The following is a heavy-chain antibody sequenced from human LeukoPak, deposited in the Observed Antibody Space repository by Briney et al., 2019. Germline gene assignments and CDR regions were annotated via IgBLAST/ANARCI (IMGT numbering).Heavy chain of an antibody. Sequence: GESLKISCKGSGYSFTSYWIGWVRQLPGKGLEWRGIIYPGDSDTRYSPSFQGQVTISADKSISTAYLQWSSLKASDTAMYYCARQKGAYYYDSSGYGAFDIWGQGTMVTVSS. D-gene: IGHD3-22*01. CDR3: ARQKGAYYYDSSGYGAFDI. CDR1: GYSFTSYW. J-gene: IGHJ3*02. V-gene: IGHV5-51*01. CDR2: IYPGDSDT.